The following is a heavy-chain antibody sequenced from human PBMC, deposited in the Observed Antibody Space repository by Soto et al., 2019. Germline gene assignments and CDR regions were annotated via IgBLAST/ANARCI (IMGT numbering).Heavy chain of an antibody. J-gene: IGHJ4*02. D-gene: IGHD6-19*01. CDR1: GWSFSGYY. V-gene: IGHV4-34*01. CDR2: INHSGSC. CDR3: ARGAAAGIFSLYRSGWYLDY. Sequence: TLSLTCAVNGWSFSGYYLSWILQPRGKGLERTGEINHSGSCNFNPSVKSRVTISVDASKNQFSLKLSSVTVADTAVYYCARGAAAGIFSLYRSGWYLDYWCQETLVTVSS.